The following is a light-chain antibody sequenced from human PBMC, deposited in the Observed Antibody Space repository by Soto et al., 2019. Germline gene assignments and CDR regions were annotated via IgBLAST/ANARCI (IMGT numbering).Light chain of an antibody. Sequence: QSVLTQPPSASGSPGQSVTIPCTGTFNDVGGYSYVFWYQQHPGKAPKVIIYEVYKRPSGVPDRFSGSKSGKTASLTVSGLQVDDEADYYCSSYGGNNNLVFGGGTKLTVL. CDR2: EVY. V-gene: IGLV2-8*01. J-gene: IGLJ3*02. CDR3: SSYGGNNNLV. CDR1: FNDVGGYSY.